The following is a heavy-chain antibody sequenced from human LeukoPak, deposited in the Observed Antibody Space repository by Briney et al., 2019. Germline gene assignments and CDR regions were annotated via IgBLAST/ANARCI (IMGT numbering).Heavy chain of an antibody. D-gene: IGHD6-19*01. Sequence: ASVKVSCKASGYTFTNYAMHWVRQAPGQRLEWMGWINAGNGNTKYSQKLQGRVTITRDTSASTAYMELSSLRSEDTAVYYCARDREQWLVLDAFDIWGQGTMVTVSS. CDR1: GYTFTNYA. J-gene: IGHJ3*02. CDR2: INAGNGNT. V-gene: IGHV1-3*01. CDR3: ARDREQWLVLDAFDI.